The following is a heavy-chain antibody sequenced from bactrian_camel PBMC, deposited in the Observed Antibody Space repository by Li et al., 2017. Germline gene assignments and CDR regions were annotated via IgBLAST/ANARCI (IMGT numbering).Heavy chain of an antibody. Sequence: VQLVESGGGLVQPGGSLRLSCAASGFGFSSYAMIWVRQAPGKGLEWVSTINSGGGSTYYADSVKGRFTISRDNAKNTLYLQMNSLKPEDTAVYYCAAAGQGWVPSNYWGQGTQVTVS. D-gene: IGHD5*01. CDR1: GFGFSSYA. CDR2: INSGGGST. V-gene: IGHV3S31*01. CDR3: AAAGQGWVPSNY. J-gene: IGHJ4*01.